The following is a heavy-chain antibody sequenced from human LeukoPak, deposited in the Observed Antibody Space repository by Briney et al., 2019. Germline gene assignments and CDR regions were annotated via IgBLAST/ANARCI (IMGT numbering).Heavy chain of an antibody. CDR1: GFTFDDYA. D-gene: IGHD2-21*02. CDR3: AREGGIVVVTAIREFDY. V-gene: IGHV3-9*01. CDR2: ITWNSDNI. Sequence: GGSLRLSCAASGFTFDDYAMHWVRQAPGKGLEWVSGITWNSDNIEYADSVKGRFTISRDNAKNSLYLQMNSLRAEDTALYYCAREGGIVVVTAIREFDYWGQGTLVTVSS. J-gene: IGHJ4*02.